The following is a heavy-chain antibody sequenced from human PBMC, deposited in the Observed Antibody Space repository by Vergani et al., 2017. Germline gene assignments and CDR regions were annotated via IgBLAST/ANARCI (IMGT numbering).Heavy chain of an antibody. J-gene: IGHJ4*02. CDR1: GGTFSSYT. CDR3: ARAVLDVRGYSGYAPPDY. D-gene: IGHD5-12*01. CDR2: IIPILGIA. V-gene: IGHV1-69*02. Sequence: QVQLVQSGAEVKKPGSSVKVSCKASGGTFSSYTISWVRQAPGQGLEWMGRIIPILGIANYAQKFLGRVTITADKSTSTAYMELSSLRSEDTAVYYCARAVLDVRGYSGYAPPDYWGQGTLVTVSS.